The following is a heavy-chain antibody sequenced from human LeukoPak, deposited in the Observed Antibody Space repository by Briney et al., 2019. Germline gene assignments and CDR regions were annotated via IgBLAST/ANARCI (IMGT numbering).Heavy chain of an antibody. CDR2: ISYDGSNK. J-gene: IGHJ4*02. CDR1: GFPFSSYG. D-gene: IGHD6-19*01. Sequence: GGPLRLSCAASGFPFSSYGMHWVRQAPAKGREWVAVISYDGSNKYYADSVKGRFTISRDNSKNTLYLQMNSLRAEDTAVYYCAKVRAVVGTGSKSPFDYWGQGTLVTVSS. V-gene: IGHV3-30*18. CDR3: AKVRAVVGTGSKSPFDY.